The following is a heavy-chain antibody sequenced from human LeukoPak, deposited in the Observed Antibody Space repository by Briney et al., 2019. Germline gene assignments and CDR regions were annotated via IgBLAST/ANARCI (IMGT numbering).Heavy chain of an antibody. CDR1: GYTFTSYD. D-gene: IGHD3-16*02. J-gene: IGHJ4*02. Sequence: GASVKVSCKASGYTFTSYDINWVRQATGQGLEWMGWMNPNSGNTGYAQKFQGRVTMTRDTSISTAYMELNRLRSDDTAVYYCALTGSYHGRWGQGTLVTVSS. CDR3: ALTGSYHGR. CDR2: MNPNSGNT. V-gene: IGHV1-8*01.